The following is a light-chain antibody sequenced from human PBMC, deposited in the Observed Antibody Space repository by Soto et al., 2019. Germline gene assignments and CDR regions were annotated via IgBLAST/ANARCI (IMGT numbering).Light chain of an antibody. CDR1: QSVSSY. CDR2: DAS. CDR3: QQRSNWPPGFG. J-gene: IGKJ3*01. V-gene: IGKV3-11*01. Sequence: EIVWTQSPATLSLSPGERATLSCRASQSVSSYLAWYQQKPGQAPRLLIYDASNRATGIPARFSGSGSGTDFTLTISSLEPEDFAVYYCQQRSNWPPGFGFGPGTKVDIK.